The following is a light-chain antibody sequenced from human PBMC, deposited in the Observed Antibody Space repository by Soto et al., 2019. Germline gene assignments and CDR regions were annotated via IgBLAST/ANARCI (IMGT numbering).Light chain of an antibody. CDR2: GAS. CDR1: QSVSSY. J-gene: IGKJ4*01. Sequence: IVLRQSPATLSLSPGERATLSGKASQSVSSYLAWYQQKPGQAPRLLIYGASTRATGIPARFSGSGSGTEFTPTIRGLQSEDFAVYYCQQYNSWPITIGGGTKVDIK. CDR3: QQYNSWPIT. V-gene: IGKV3-15*01.